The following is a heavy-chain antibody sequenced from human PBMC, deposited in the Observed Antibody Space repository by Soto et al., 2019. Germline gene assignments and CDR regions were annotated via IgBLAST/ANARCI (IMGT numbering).Heavy chain of an antibody. J-gene: IGHJ6*02. V-gene: IGHV4-30-4*01. CDR3: ARDPAMEDPYYYYGMDV. CDR2: IYYSGST. Sequence: PSETLSLTCTVSGGSISSGDYYWSWIRQPPGKGLEWIGYIYYSGSTYYNPSLKSRVTISVDTSKNQFSLKLSSVTAADTAVYYCARDPAMEDPYYYYGMDVWGQGTTVTVSS. D-gene: IGHD5-18*01. CDR1: GGSISSGDYY.